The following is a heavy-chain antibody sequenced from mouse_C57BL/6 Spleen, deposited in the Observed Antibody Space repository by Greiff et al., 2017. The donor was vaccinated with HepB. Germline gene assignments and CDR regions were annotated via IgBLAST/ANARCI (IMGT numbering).Heavy chain of an antibody. V-gene: IGHV1-59*01. CDR1: GYTFTSYW. J-gene: IGHJ4*01. CDR3: ARGDGSSPYYAMDY. CDR2: IDPSDSYT. D-gene: IGHD1-1*01. Sequence: QVQLKQPGAELVRPGTSVKLSCKASGYTFTSYWMHWVKQRPGQGLEWIGVIDPSDSYTNYNQKFKGKATLTVDTSSSTAYMQLSSLTSEDSAVYYCARGDGSSPYYAMDYWGQGTSVTVSS.